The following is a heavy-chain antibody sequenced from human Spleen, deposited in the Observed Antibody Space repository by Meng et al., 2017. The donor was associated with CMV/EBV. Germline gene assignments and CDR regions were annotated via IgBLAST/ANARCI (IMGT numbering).Heavy chain of an antibody. CDR3: ARDRGGDSAWYVVDS. D-gene: IGHD2-21*02. CDR2: IYYSGST. J-gene: IGHJ4*02. CDR1: GGSISSSSYY. V-gene: IGHV4-39*07. Sequence: SETLSLTCTVSGGSISSSSYYWGWIRQPPGKGLEWIGSIYYSGSTYYNPSLKSRVTISVDTSKNQVSLKLTSVTAADTAMYYCARDRGGDSAWYVVDSWGQGTLVTVS.